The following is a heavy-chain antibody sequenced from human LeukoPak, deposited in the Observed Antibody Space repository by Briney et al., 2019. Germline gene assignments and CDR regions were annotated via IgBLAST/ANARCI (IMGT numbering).Heavy chain of an antibody. V-gene: IGHV1-3*01. CDR2: INAGNGNT. CDR3: ATLARFLEWLYYFDY. J-gene: IGHJ4*02. D-gene: IGHD3-3*01. CDR1: GYTFTSYA. Sequence: ASVKVSCKASGYTFTSYAMHWVRQAPGQRLEWMGWINAGNGNTKYSQKYQGRVTITRDTSTDTAYMELSSLRSEDTAAYYCATLARFLEWLYYFDYWGQGTLVTVSS.